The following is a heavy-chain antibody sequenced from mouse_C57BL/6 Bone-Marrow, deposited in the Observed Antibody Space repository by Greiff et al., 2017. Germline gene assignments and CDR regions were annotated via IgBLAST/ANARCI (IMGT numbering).Heavy chain of an antibody. D-gene: IGHD1-1*01. J-gene: IGHJ1*03. V-gene: IGHV1-81*01. CDR1: GYTFTSYG. CDR2: IYPRSGNT. Sequence: VQLQQSGAELARPGASVKLSCKASGYTFTSYGISWVKQRTGQGLEWIGEIYPRSGNTYYNEKFKGKATLTAEKSSSSAYMELRSLQSEDSAVYFCPLLRYPWYFDVWGTGTTVNVSS. CDR3: PLLRYPWYFDV.